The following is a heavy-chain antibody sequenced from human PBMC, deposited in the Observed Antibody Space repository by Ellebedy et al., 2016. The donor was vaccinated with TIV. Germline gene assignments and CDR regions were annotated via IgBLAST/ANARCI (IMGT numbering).Heavy chain of an antibody. CDR1: GNTFTTYD. CDR2: MNSNNGHT. CDR3: AIGGTKGEYKWLDP. D-gene: IGHD3-10*01. V-gene: IGHV1-8*01. J-gene: IGHJ5*02. Sequence: AASVKVSCKATGNTFTTYDINWVRQTTGQGLEWMGWMNSNNGHTDCAQKFQGRVTMSRNTSTSTAYMELNNLRSEDTAVYYCAIGGTKGEYKWLDPWGQGTLVTVSP.